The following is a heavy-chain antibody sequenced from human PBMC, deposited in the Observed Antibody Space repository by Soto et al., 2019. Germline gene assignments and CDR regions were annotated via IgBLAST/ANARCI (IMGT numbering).Heavy chain of an antibody. CDR3: ARGFPVYSYYSYIDV. Sequence: QVQLQQWGAGLLKPSETLSLTCAVSRGSFSGYSWNWIRQPPGKGLEWIGEINLSGSTNSNPSLKTRVTISVDTSKNQFSLRLTSLTDADTAVYYCARGFPVYSYYSYIDVWGKGATVTVSS. V-gene: IGHV4-34*01. CDR2: INLSGST. CDR1: RGSFSGYS. J-gene: IGHJ6*03. D-gene: IGHD4-17*01.